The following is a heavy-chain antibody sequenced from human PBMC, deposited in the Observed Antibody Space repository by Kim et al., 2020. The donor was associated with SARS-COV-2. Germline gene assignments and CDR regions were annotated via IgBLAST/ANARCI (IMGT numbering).Heavy chain of an antibody. J-gene: IGHJ6*01. V-gene: IGHV4-38-2*02. CDR1: GYSISSGYY. D-gene: IGHD4-4*01. CDR3: TRSLQSDYYYYGMHV. Sequence: SETLSLTCTVSGYSISSGYYWGWVRQSPGKGLEWIASIYQSGSTYYNQSLRSRVTISVDTSSNQFSLKVRSVTAADTAMYYCTRSLQSDYYYYGMHV. CDR2: IYQSGST.